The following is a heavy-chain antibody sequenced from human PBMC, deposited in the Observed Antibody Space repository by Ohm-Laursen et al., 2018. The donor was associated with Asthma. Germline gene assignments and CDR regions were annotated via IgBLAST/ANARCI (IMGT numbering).Heavy chain of an antibody. CDR3: ARGRTTVTNYYYYGMDV. J-gene: IGHJ6*02. V-gene: IGHV4-34*01. CDR2: INHSGST. D-gene: IGHD4-17*01. Sequence: TLSLTCAVYGGSFSGYYWSWIRQPPGKGLEWIGEINHSGSTNYNPSLKSRVTISVDTSKNQFSLKLSSVTAADTAVYYLARGRTTVTNYYYYGMDVWGQGTTVTVSS. CDR1: GGSFSGYY.